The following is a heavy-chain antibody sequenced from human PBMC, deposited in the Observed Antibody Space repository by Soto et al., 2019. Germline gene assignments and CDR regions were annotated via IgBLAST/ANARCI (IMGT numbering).Heavy chain of an antibody. V-gene: IGHV3-33*01. Sequence: PGGSLRLSCAASGFTFSSYGMHWVRQAPGKGLEWVAVIWYDGSNKYYADPVKGRFTISRDNSKNTLYLQMNSLRAEDTAVYYCARDSTVGFLDYWGQGTLVTVSS. CDR1: GFTFSSYG. CDR3: ARDSTVGFLDY. D-gene: IGHD4-17*01. CDR2: IWYDGSNK. J-gene: IGHJ4*02.